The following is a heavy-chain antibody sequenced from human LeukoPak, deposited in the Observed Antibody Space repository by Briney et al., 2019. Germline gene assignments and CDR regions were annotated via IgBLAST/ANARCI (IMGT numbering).Heavy chain of an antibody. D-gene: IGHD3-10*01. Sequence: SETLSLTCTVSGGSISSSSYYWGWIRQPPGKGLEWIGSIYYSGSTYYNPSLKSRVTISVDRSKNQFSLKLSSVTAADTAVYYCARVWFGELRIDPWGQGTLVTVSS. CDR2: IYYSGST. V-gene: IGHV4-39*07. CDR3: ARVWFGELRIDP. J-gene: IGHJ5*02. CDR1: GGSISSSSYY.